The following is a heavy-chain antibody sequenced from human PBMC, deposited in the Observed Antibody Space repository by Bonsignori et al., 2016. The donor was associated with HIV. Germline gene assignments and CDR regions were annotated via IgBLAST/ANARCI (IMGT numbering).Heavy chain of an antibody. CDR2: IEPDGYDK. CDR3: ARDRWNDY. CDR1: GVTFSGYL. Sequence: EVHLVESGGGLVQPGGSLRLSCAASGVTFSGYLLNWVRQSPGKGLEWVANIEPDGYDKYYVDSVKGRFTISRDNARNSLYLQMNNLRVEDTAVYFCARDRWNDYWGQGTLVTV. V-gene: IGHV3-7*01. D-gene: IGHD1-1*01. J-gene: IGHJ4*02.